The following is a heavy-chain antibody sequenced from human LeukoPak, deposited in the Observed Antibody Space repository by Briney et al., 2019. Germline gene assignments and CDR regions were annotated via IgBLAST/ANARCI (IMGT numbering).Heavy chain of an antibody. D-gene: IGHD2-15*01. Sequence: ASVKVSCKASGGTFSSYAISWVRQAPGQGLEWMGGIIPIFGTANYALKFQGRVTITADESTSTAYMELSSLRSEDTAVYYCATRGGSRYCSGGSCYSRYYYYYGMDVWGQGTTVTVSS. V-gene: IGHV1-69*13. CDR3: ATRGGSRYCSGGSCYSRYYYYYGMDV. CDR1: GGTFSSYA. CDR2: IIPIFGTA. J-gene: IGHJ6*02.